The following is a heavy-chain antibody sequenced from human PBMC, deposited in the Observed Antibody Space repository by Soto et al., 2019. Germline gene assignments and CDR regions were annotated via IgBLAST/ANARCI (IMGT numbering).Heavy chain of an antibody. D-gene: IGHD6-25*01. V-gene: IGHV4-34*01. Sequence: SETLSLTCAVCGGSFSGYYWSWIRQPPGKGLEWIGEINHSGSTNYNPSLKSRVTISVDTSKNQFSLKLSSVTAADTAVYYCARGLGLSVANYYYYGMDGWGQGTTVTVSS. CDR1: GGSFSGYY. CDR3: ARGLGLSVANYYYYGMDG. J-gene: IGHJ6*02. CDR2: INHSGST.